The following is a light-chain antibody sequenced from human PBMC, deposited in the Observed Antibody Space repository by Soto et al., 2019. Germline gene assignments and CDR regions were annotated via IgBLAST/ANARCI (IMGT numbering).Light chain of an antibody. CDR3: QQRSNWPWT. Sequence: EIVLTQSPATLSLSPGERATLSFSASQIISGYLGWYQQKPGQAPRLLIYDASNRATGIPVRFSGSGSGTDYTLTITNLEPEDFAIYYCQQRSNWPWTFGQGTKVDIK. J-gene: IGKJ1*01. CDR1: QIISGY. CDR2: DAS. V-gene: IGKV3-11*01.